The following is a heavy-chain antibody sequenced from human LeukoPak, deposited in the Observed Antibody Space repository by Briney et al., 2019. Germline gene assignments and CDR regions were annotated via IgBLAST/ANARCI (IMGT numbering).Heavy chain of an antibody. CDR2: IWYDGSNK. CDR1: GFTFSGSA. Sequence: GGSLRLSCAASGFTFSGSAMHWVRQAPGKGLEWVAVIWYDGSNKYYADSVKGRFTISRDNSKNTLYLQMNSLRAEDTAVYYCARRGIRGAIDYWGQGTLVTVSS. D-gene: IGHD1-26*01. J-gene: IGHJ4*02. V-gene: IGHV3-33*08. CDR3: ARRGIRGAIDY.